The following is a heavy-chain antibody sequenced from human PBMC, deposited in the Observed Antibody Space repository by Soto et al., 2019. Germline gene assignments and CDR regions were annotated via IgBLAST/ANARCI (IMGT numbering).Heavy chain of an antibody. CDR1: GGTFSSYA. CDR3: ARDPSGSYGMDV. J-gene: IGHJ6*02. V-gene: IGHV1-69*12. CDR2: IITNCGPA. Sequence: QVQLVQSGAEVKKPGSSVTVSCKASGGTFSSYAISWVRQAPGQALEWMGGIITNCGPANYAQKFQGRVTNTADEATSTVYMELSSLRAEDTAVYYCARDPSGSYGMDVWGQGTTVTVSS.